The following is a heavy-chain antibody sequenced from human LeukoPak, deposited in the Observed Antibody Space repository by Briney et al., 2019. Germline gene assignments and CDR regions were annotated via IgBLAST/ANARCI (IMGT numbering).Heavy chain of an antibody. CDR2: ISSSSSYI. Sequence: PGGSLRLSCAASGFTFSSYSMNWVRQAPGKGLEWVSSISSSSSYIYYADSVKGRFTISRDNAKNSLYLQMNSLRAEDTAVYYCARDPISFDSSGYYDYWGQGTLVTVSS. V-gene: IGHV3-21*01. J-gene: IGHJ4*02. D-gene: IGHD3-22*01. CDR1: GFTFSSYS. CDR3: ARDPISFDSSGYYDY.